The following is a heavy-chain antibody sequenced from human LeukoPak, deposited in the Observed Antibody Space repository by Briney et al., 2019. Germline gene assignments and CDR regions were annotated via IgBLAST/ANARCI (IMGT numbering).Heavy chain of an antibody. CDR2: ISGSGGST. Sequence: GSLRLSCAASGFTFSSYAMSWVRQAPGKGLEWVSAISGSGGSTYYADSVVGRFTISRDNAKNSLYLQMNSLRIEDTAIYYCARDEGDWGQGTLVTVSS. CDR3: ARDEGD. D-gene: IGHD1-26*01. V-gene: IGHV3-23*01. J-gene: IGHJ4*02. CDR1: GFTFSSYA.